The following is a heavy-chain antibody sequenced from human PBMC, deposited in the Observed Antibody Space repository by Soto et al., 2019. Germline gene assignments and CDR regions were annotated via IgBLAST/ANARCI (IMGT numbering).Heavy chain of an antibody. CDR1: GFTFSDYY. V-gene: IGHV3-11*01. Sequence: GESLKISCAASGFTFSDYYMSWIRQAPGKGLEWVSYISSSGSTIYYADSVKGRFTISRDNAKNSLYLQMNSLRAEDTAVYYCASRTSITIFGVALHDAFDIWGQGTMVTVSS. D-gene: IGHD3-3*01. CDR3: ASRTSITIFGVALHDAFDI. J-gene: IGHJ3*02. CDR2: ISSSGSTI.